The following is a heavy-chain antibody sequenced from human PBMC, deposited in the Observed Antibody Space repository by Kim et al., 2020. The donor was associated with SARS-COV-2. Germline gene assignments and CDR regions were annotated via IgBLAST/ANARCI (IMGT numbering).Heavy chain of an antibody. CDR3: ARDGSGYCDLDY. D-gene: IGHD3-22*01. J-gene: IGHJ4*02. Sequence: GGSLRLSCAASGFTFSSYSMNWVRQAPGKGLEWVSSISSSSSYIYYADSVKGRFTISRDNAKNSLYLQMNSLRAEDTAVYYCARDGSGYCDLDYWGQGTLVTVSS. CDR1: GFTFSSYS. V-gene: IGHV3-21*01. CDR2: ISSSSSYI.